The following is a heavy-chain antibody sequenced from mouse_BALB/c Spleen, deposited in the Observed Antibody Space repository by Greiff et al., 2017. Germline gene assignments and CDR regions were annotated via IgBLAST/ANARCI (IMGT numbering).Heavy chain of an antibody. V-gene: IGHV2-9*02. CDR1: GFALTSYG. CDR3: AIIYYSGSSKYFGV. CDR2: IWAGRST. Sequence: QVQLQQSGPGLVAPSQSLSITCTVSGFALTSYGVHWVRQPPGKGLEWLGVIWAGRSTIYNSALMSRLSISNNNSKSKVFLKMNSRQTDDTAMYSCAIIYYSGSSKYFGVWGGGTTVTVSS. J-gene: IGHJ1*01. D-gene: IGHD1-1*01.